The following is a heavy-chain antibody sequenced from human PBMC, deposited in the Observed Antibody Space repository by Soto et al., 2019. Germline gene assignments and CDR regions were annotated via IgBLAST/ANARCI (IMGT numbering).Heavy chain of an antibody. V-gene: IGHV4-34*01. D-gene: IGHD3-22*01. Sequence: TSETLSLTCAVYGGSFSGYYWSWIRQPPGKGLEWIGEINHSGSTNYNPSLKSRVTISVDTSKNQFSLKLSSVTAADTAVYYCARDDSSGQGVAFDIWGQGTMVTVSS. J-gene: IGHJ3*02. CDR3: ARDDSSGQGVAFDI. CDR2: INHSGST. CDR1: GGSFSGYY.